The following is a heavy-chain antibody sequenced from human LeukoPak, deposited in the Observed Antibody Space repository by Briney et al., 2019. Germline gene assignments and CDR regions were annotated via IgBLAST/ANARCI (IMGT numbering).Heavy chain of an antibody. Sequence: GGSLRLSCVASGFXFSSYAIHWVRQAPGKGLEWVAVISYDGSNKYYADSVKGRFTISRDNSKNTLYLQMNSLRAEDTAVYYCARGSSGFDPWGQGTLVTVSS. CDR3: ARGSSGFDP. D-gene: IGHD6-13*01. CDR2: ISYDGSNK. J-gene: IGHJ5*02. CDR1: GFXFSSYA. V-gene: IGHV3-30-3*01.